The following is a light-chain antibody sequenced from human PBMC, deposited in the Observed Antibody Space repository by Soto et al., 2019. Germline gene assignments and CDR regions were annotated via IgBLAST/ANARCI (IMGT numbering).Light chain of an antibody. CDR1: QSVSSK. Sequence: EIVLTQSPGTLSVSPGERATLSCRASQSVSSKLAWYQQKPGQAPRLLFYGASTGATRIPARFSGSGSETEFTLSISSLQSEDFAVYYCQQYNNWPGTFGQGTKVEIK. V-gene: IGKV3-15*01. CDR3: QQYNNWPGT. J-gene: IGKJ1*01. CDR2: GAS.